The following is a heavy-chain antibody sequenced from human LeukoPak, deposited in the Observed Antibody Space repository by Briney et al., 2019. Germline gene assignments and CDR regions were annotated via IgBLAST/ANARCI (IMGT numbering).Heavy chain of an antibody. CDR2: ISTDNGDT. Sequence: ASVKVSCKSSGYTFTTYGITWVRQAPGQGLEWMGWISTDNGDTNYAQKLQGRVTMTEDISTDTAYMELSSLRSEDTAVYYCTTLDSGSFFDCWGQGTLVTVSS. CDR1: GYTFTTYG. J-gene: IGHJ4*02. V-gene: IGHV1-18*01. D-gene: IGHD1-26*01. CDR3: TTLDSGSFFDC.